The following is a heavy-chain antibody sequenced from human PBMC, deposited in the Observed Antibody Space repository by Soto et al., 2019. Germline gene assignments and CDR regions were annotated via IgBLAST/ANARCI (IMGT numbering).Heavy chain of an antibody. CDR2: LTNNGGTT. CDR3: ARAASSTWYLAY. D-gene: IGHD6-13*01. V-gene: IGHV3-64*01. CDR1: GFTFSTHA. Sequence: EVQLVESGGGLVQPGGSLRLSCAASGFTFSTHAMHWVRQAPGKGLEYVSALTNNGGTTYYASSVKGRFTISRDNSKNTLYLQMGSLRAEDMAVYYCARAASSTWYLAYWGQGTLVTVSS. J-gene: IGHJ4*02.